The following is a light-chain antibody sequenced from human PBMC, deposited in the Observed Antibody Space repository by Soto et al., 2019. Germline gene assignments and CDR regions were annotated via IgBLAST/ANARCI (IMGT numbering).Light chain of an antibody. CDR3: ATWDDSLSGPV. Sequence: QSVLTHPPSASGTPGQRVTISCSGSSSNIGDNYVYWYKQFPGTAPKLLIYSNNQRPSGVPDRFSGSKSGTSASLAISGLRSEDEADYYCATWDDSLSGPVFGGGTKLTVL. J-gene: IGLJ2*01. CDR2: SNN. CDR1: SSNIGDNY. V-gene: IGLV1-47*02.